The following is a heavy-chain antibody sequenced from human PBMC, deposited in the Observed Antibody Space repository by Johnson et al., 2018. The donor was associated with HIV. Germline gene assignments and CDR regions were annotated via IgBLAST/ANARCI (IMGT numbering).Heavy chain of an antibody. CDR1: AFTFSRHA. CDR3: AKDREPIVVVVAAIDAFDI. V-gene: IGHV3-30*04. CDR2: ISYDGSNK. Sequence: QVQLVESGGGVVQPERSLRLSCSASAFTFSRHAMHWVRQAPGKGPEWVACISYDGSNKYYADSVKGRFTISRDNSKNTLYLQMNSLRAEDTAVYYCAKDREPIVVVVAAIDAFDIWGQGTMVTVSA. D-gene: IGHD2-15*01. J-gene: IGHJ3*02.